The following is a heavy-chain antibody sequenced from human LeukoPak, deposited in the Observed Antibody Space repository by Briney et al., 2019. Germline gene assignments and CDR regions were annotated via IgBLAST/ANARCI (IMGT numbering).Heavy chain of an antibody. CDR3: ATIKRGNIFGYFDF. J-gene: IGHJ4*02. D-gene: IGHD5-18*01. V-gene: IGHV4-59*11. Sequence: NPSETLSLTCAVSGASMNTHYWSWIRQPPGKGLEWIGYMLDTVTTKDNPSLKSRFTLSADTSKNQFSLRLTSVTAADTAVYYCATIKRGNIFGYFDFWGQGTPVTVSS. CDR2: MLDTVTT. CDR1: GASMNTHY.